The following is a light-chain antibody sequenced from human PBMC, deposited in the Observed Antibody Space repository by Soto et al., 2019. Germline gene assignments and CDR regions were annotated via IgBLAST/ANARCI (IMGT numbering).Light chain of an antibody. J-gene: IGKJ1*01. CDR2: DSS. V-gene: IGKV1-5*01. Sequence: VHMTHSAATLSASLLYRVTITFLASQNIISWLSLYQQKPGKAPKLLIYDSSSLESGVPSRFSGSGSGTEITLTIISRQPDEVATDYCQQYNSHSWTFGQGTKVDIK. CDR1: QNIISW. CDR3: QQYNSHSWT.